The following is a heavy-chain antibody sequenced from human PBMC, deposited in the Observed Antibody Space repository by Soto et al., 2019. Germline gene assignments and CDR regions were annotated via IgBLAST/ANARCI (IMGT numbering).Heavy chain of an antibody. V-gene: IGHV3-74*01. D-gene: IGHD1-26*01. CDR3: ARERGPYYTDY. CDR2: INGDGTYT. Sequence: EVQLMESGGGLVQPGGSLRLSCAASGFTFTSYWMQWFRQAPGEGLVWVSRINGDGTYTRYADSVKGRFTISRDNAKDTLYLQMNSLRDEDTAVYYCARERGPYYTDYWGQGTLVTLSS. J-gene: IGHJ4*02. CDR1: GFTFTSYW.